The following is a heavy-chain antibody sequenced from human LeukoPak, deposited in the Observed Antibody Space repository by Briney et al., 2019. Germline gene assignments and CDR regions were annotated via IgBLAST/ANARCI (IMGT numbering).Heavy chain of an antibody. V-gene: IGHV1-18*01. CDR1: GYVFSSNG. CDR2: ISAYNGYT. CDR3: ATSVIVGANY. J-gene: IGHJ4*02. Sequence: ASVKVSCKASGYVFSSNGLSWVRQAPGQGLEWMGWISAYNGYTNYGHNFQDRVTLTTDTSTSTGYMELRNLNSDDTAVYYCATSVIVGANYWGQGTLVTVSS. D-gene: IGHD1-26*01.